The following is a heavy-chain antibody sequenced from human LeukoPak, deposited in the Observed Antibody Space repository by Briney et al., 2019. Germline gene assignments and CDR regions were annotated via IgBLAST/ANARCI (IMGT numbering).Heavy chain of an antibody. Sequence: SETLSLTCAVSGYSISSGYYCGWIRQPPGKGLEWIGSIYHSGTTYYNPSLKSRVTISVDTSKNHFSLKLSSVTAADTAVYFCARGFPYSGSQPWGQGTLVTVSS. J-gene: IGHJ4*02. V-gene: IGHV4-38-2*01. CDR2: IYHSGTT. D-gene: IGHD1-26*01. CDR1: GYSISSGYY. CDR3: ARGFPYSGSQP.